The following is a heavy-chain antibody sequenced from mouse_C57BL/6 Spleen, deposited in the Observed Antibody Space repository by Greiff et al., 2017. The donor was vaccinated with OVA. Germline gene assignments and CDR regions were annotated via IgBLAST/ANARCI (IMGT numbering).Heavy chain of an antibody. CDR1: GYTFTSYW. CDR3: ARRDGSSYGAMDY. D-gene: IGHD1-1*01. V-gene: IGHV1-52*01. J-gene: IGHJ4*01. Sequence: QVQLQQPGAELVRPGSSVKLSCKASGYTFTSYWMHWVKQRPIQGLEWIGNIDPSDSETHYNQKFKDKATLTVDKSSSTAYLQLSSLTSEDSAVYYCARRDGSSYGAMDYWGQGTSVTVSS. CDR2: IDPSDSET.